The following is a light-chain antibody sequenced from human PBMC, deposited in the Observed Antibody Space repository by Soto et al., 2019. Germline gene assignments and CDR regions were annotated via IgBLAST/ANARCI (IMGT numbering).Light chain of an antibody. V-gene: IGLV1-51*01. CDR1: SSNIGNNY. CDR2: DNY. Sequence: QSVLTQPPSVSAAPGQKVTISCCGSSSNIGNNYVSWYQQLPGTAPKLLIYDNYKRPSGIPDRFSGSKSGTSATLGITGLQTGDAAGYYCGTWDSSLTAAVFGGGTKLTVL. CDR3: GTWDSSLTAAV. J-gene: IGLJ3*02.